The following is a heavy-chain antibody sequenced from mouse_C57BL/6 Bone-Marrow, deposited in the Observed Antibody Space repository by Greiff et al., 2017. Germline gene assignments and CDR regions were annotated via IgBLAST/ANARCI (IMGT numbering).Heavy chain of an antibody. D-gene: IGHD2-3*01. CDR3: TLDGYYTYAMDY. Sequence: VQLQQSGAELVRPGASVKLSCTASGFNIKDDYMHWVKQRPEQGLEWIGWIDPENGDTEYASKFQGKATITADTYSNTAYLQLSSLTSEDTAVYYCTLDGYYTYAMDYWGQGTSVTVSS. CDR1: GFNIKDDY. V-gene: IGHV14-4*01. CDR2: IDPENGDT. J-gene: IGHJ4*01.